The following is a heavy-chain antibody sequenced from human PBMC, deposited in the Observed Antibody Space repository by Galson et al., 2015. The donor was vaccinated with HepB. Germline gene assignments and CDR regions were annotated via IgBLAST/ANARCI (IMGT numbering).Heavy chain of an antibody. CDR2: IRQDGSEK. Sequence: SLRLSCAASGFTFSSHWMTWVRQAPGKGLEWVANIRQDGSEKYYVDSVKGRFTISRDNAKNSLYLEMNSLRAEDTAVYYCARGYCSGGSCYRSGFDIWGQGTMVTVS. J-gene: IGHJ3*02. CDR3: ARGYCSGGSCYRSGFDI. CDR1: GFTFSSHW. V-gene: IGHV3-7*03. D-gene: IGHD2-15*01.